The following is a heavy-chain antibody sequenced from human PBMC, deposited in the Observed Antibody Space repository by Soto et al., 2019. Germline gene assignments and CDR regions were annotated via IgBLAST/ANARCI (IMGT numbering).Heavy chain of an antibody. CDR1: GFRFDDYA. CDR3: ARTTVTTGFYYGMDL. J-gene: IGHJ6*02. D-gene: IGHD4-17*01. Sequence: PGGSLRLSCAASGFRFDDYAMHWVRQAPGKGLEWVSGISWSSGSIGYAASVKGRFTIPRDNDGNSLFLQMNGLRSDDTALYYCARTTVTTGFYYGMDLWGQGTMVTVSS. V-gene: IGHV3-9*01. CDR2: ISWSSGSI.